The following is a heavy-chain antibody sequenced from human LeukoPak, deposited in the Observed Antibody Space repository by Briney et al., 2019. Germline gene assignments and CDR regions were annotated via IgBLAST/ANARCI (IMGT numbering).Heavy chain of an antibody. CDR3: ARLATYYYGSGRRFDY. CDR2: INHSGST. Sequence: AGGSLRLSCAASGFTFSSYGMSWIRQPPGKGLEWIGEINHSGSTNYNPSLKSRVTISVDTSKNQFSLKLSSVTAADTAVYYCARLATYYYGSGRRFDYWGQGTLVTVSS. J-gene: IGHJ4*02. D-gene: IGHD3-10*01. V-gene: IGHV4-34*01. CDR1: GFTFSSYG.